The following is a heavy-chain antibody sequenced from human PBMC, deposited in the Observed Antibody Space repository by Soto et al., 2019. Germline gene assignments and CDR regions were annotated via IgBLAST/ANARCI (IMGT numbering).Heavy chain of an antibody. J-gene: IGHJ6*02. V-gene: IGHV3-23*01. CDR3: AKIMLDGTTSYYGMDV. CDR2: ISGSGGST. Sequence: EVQLLESGGGLVQPGGSLRLSCAASGFTFNNYAMSWVRQAPGKGLEWVSSISGSGGSTYYADSVKGRFTISRDNSKNTLYLQMNSLRAEDTAVYYCAKIMLDGTTSYYGMDVWGQGTTVTVSS. D-gene: IGHD1-7*01. CDR1: GFTFNNYA.